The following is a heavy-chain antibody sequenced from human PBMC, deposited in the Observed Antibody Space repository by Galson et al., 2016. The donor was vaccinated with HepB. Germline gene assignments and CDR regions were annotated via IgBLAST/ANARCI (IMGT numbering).Heavy chain of an antibody. CDR2: ISSDGSNE. CDR3: AKDHAFLGLYFYGMDV. V-gene: IGHV3-30-3*01. J-gene: IGHJ6*02. CDR1: GLTFSSYG. D-gene: IGHD3-9*01. Sequence: SLRLSCAASGLTFSSYGMHWVRQAPGKGLQWVAVISSDGSNEYYADSVKGRFTISRDNSKNPLYLQMNSLRAEDTAVYYCAKDHAFLGLYFYGMDVWGQGTTVTVSS.